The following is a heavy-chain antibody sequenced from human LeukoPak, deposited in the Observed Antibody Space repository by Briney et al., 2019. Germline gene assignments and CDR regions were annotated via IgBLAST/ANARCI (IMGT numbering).Heavy chain of an antibody. Sequence: GGSLRLSCAASRFSLRSYAIHWVRQAPGKGLEYVSAMSHDGGTTYYADSVRGRFTVSRHNSRNMVYLQMGGLRAEDMAVYYCTRGSGPLYFDFWGQGTQVTVSS. CDR2: MSHDGGTT. V-gene: IGHV3-64*02. J-gene: IGHJ4*02. D-gene: IGHD6-19*01. CDR1: RFSLRSYA. CDR3: TRGSGPLYFDF.